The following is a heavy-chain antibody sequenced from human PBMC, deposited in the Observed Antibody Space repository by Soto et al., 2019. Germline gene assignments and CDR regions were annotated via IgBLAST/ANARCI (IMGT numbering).Heavy chain of an antibody. D-gene: IGHD3-9*01. CDR1: GGSISSYY. Sequence: SETLSLTCTVSGGSISSYYWSWIRQPPGKGLEWIGYIYYSGSTNYNPSLKSRVTISVDTSKNQFSLKLSSVTAADTAVYYCASSCYYVMRRGGFDYWGQGTLVTVSS. J-gene: IGHJ4*02. CDR2: IYYSGST. V-gene: IGHV4-59*01. CDR3: ASSCYYVMRRGGFDY.